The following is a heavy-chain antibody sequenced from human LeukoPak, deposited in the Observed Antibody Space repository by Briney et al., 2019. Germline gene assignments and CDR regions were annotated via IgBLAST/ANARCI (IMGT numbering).Heavy chain of an antibody. Sequence: GESLKISCKGSGYSFTSYWIGWVRQMPGKGLEWMGIIYPGDPDTRYSPSFQGQVTISADKSISTAYLQWSSLKASDTAMYYCARLKPRGYSYGYGYFDYWGQGTLVTVSS. V-gene: IGHV5-51*01. CDR3: ARLKPRGYSYGYGYFDY. CDR1: GYSFTSYW. CDR2: IYPGDPDT. J-gene: IGHJ4*02. D-gene: IGHD5-18*01.